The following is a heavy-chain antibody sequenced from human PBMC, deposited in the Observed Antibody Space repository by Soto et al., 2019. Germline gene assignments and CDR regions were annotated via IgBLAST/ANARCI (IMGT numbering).Heavy chain of an antibody. D-gene: IGHD2-2*01. V-gene: IGHV4-30-4*01. CDR2: IYYSGST. Sequence: SETLFLTCTVSGDSISSGDYYWSWIRQPPGKGLEWIGYIYYSGSTDYNSSLKGRVTLSVDTSKNQFSLKLSSVTAADTAVYYCASYCSSANCYLDYWGQGTLVTVSS. CDR1: GDSISSGDYY. CDR3: ASYCSSANCYLDY. J-gene: IGHJ4*02.